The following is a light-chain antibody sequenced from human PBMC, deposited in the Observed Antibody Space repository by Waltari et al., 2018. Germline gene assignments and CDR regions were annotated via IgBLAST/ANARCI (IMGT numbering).Light chain of an antibody. J-gene: IGKJ4*01. Sequence: EIVLTQSPGTLSLSPGDRATLPCMASQTGSTIALSWYQQKPGQAPRVLIYSTYNRATGIPDRFSGSGSGTDFTLTINRLAPEDFAMYYCQQYDGIVVTFGGGTKVEI. CDR3: QQYDGIVVT. CDR2: STY. V-gene: IGKV3-20*01. CDR1: QTGSTIA.